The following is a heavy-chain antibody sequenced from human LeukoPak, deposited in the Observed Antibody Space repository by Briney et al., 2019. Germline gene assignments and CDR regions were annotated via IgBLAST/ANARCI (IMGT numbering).Heavy chain of an antibody. Sequence: SETLSLTCSVSGGSISSHHWSWIRQPPGKGLEWIAHMYYSGNTKYNPSLKSRVTISVDTSKTQFSLKLSSATAADTAVYYCARHHIAVGDISWGQGTLVTVSS. D-gene: IGHD2-2*01. CDR1: GGSISSHH. CDR3: ARHHIAVGDIS. V-gene: IGHV4-59*08. J-gene: IGHJ5*02. CDR2: MYYSGNT.